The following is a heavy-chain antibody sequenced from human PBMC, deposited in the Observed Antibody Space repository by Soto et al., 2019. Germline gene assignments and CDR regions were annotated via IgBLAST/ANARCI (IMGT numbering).Heavy chain of an antibody. Sequence: PSETLSLTCTVSGDSISDYYWSWIRQPPGKGLECIGHIPYSGSTNYNPSLKSRVTISMDTSKNQFSLRLSSVTAADTAVYYCARSTMVRGTDYCGQGTLVTVSS. D-gene: IGHD3-10*01. J-gene: IGHJ4*02. CDR1: GDSISDYY. V-gene: IGHV4-59*08. CDR3: ARSTMVRGTDY. CDR2: IPYSGST.